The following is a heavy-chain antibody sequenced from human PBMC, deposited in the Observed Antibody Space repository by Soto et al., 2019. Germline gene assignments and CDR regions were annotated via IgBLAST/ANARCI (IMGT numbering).Heavy chain of an antibody. CDR2: LSGSGTST. Sequence: GGSLRLSCAASGFSFVNYAMNWVRQAPGKGLEWVSGLSGSGTSTYYADSVKGRFTISRDNSRDTLFLQMNSLTADDTAVYYCARGRSNQYESSPPPKFDPWGRGTLVTGSS. CDR1: GFSFVNYA. V-gene: IGHV3-23*01. CDR3: ARGRSNQYESSPPPKFDP. J-gene: IGHJ5*02. D-gene: IGHD2-8*01.